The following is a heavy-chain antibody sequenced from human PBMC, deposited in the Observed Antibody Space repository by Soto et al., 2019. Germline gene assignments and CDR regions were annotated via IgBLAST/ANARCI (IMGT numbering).Heavy chain of an antibody. CDR3: ARDAAVGLFDY. V-gene: IGHV1-18*01. CDR2: VNAYNCNT. J-gene: IGHJ4*02. Sequence: GASVKVSCKAFGYTFSKYGINWVRPAPGQRLERMGWVNAYNCNTKYAQKLQGRVTMTTDTSTSTAYMELRSLRSDDTAVYYCARDAAVGLFDYWGQGTLVTVSS. D-gene: IGHD1-26*01. CDR1: GYTFSKYG.